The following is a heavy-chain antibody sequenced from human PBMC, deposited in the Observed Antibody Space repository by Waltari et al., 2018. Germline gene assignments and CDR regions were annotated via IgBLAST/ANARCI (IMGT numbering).Heavy chain of an antibody. CDR3: AKDTDFDWSISGYFDY. Sequence: EVQLVESGGGLVQPGRSLRLSCAASGFTFDDYAMHWVRQATGKGLEWVSGISGNRGSIGYADSVKGRFTNSRDNAKNSLYLQMNSLRAEDTALYYCAKDTDFDWSISGYFDYWGQGTLVTVSS. CDR2: ISGNRGSI. J-gene: IGHJ4*02. V-gene: IGHV3-9*01. D-gene: IGHD3-9*01. CDR1: GFTFDDYA.